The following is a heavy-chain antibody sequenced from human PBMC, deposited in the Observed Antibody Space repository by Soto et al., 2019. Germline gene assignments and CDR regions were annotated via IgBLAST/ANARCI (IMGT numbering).Heavy chain of an antibody. D-gene: IGHD5-12*01. CDR3: ASMEHVLGYSGYDYPIDY. Sequence: ASVKVSCKASGYTSTGYYMHWVRQAPGQGLEWMGWINPNSGGTNYAQKFQGRVTMTRDTSISTAYMEPSRLRSDDTAVYYCASMEHVLGYSGYDYPIDYWGQGTLVTVSS. CDR2: INPNSGGT. J-gene: IGHJ4*02. CDR1: GYTSTGYY. V-gene: IGHV1-2*02.